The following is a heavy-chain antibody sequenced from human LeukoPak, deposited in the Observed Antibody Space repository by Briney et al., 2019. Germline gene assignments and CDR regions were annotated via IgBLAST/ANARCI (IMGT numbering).Heavy chain of an antibody. V-gene: IGHV3-23*01. CDR3: AKSRITIFGVVTLDAFDI. CDR1: GFTFSSYA. J-gene: IGHJ3*02. Sequence: PGGSLRLSCAASGFTFSSYAMSWVRQAPGKGLEWVSAISGSGSSTYYADSVKGRFTISRDNSKNTLYLQMNSLRAEDTAVYYCAKSRITIFGVVTLDAFDIWGQGTMVTVSS. CDR2: ISGSGSST. D-gene: IGHD3-3*01.